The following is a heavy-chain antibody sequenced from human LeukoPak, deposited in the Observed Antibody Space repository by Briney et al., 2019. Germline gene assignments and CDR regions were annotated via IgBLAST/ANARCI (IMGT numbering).Heavy chain of an antibody. CDR3: ARGVTIFGVVTTYYYYYYMDV. CDR1: GYTFTGYY. Sequence: GASVKVSCKASGYTFTGYYMHWVRQAPGQGLEWMGWINPNSGGTNYAQKFQGRVTMTRDTSISTAYMELSRLRSDDTAVYYCARGVTIFGVVTTYYYYYYMDVWGKGTTVTVSS. J-gene: IGHJ6*03. D-gene: IGHD3-3*01. CDR2: INPNSGGT. V-gene: IGHV1-2*02.